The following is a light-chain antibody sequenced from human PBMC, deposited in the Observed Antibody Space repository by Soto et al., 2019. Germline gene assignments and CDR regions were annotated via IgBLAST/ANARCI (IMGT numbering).Light chain of an antibody. CDR3: KQCTNGPRSFT. Sequence: EIVLTQSPATLSLSPGERATLSWRASQSVSSYLAWYPQKPGQAPRLLIYDTFKRATGIPARFSGSGSGTDFTLSITSLEPQDFAVYYCKQCTNGPRSFTFGPGTTFDIK. CDR2: DTF. CDR1: QSVSSY. J-gene: IGKJ3*01. V-gene: IGKV3-11*01.